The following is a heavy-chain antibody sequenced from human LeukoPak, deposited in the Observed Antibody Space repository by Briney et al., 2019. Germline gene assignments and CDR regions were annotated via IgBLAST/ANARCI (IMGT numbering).Heavy chain of an antibody. CDR3: ARQRHYNSGWYMDY. CDR1: GGSISSSSYY. D-gene: IGHD6-19*01. CDR2: IYYSGNT. V-gene: IGHV4-39*01. J-gene: IGHJ4*02. Sequence: PSETLSFTCSVSGGSISSSSYYWGWIRQPPGKGLEWIGTIYYSGNTYYNPSLKSRVAISVDTSKNQFSLMLSSVTAADTAVYDCARQRHYNSGWYMDYWGQGTLVTVSS.